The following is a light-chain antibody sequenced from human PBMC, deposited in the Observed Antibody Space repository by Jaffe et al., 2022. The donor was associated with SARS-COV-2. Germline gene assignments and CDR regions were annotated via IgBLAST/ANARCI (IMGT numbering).Light chain of an antibody. CDR3: CSYAGRGTYI. Sequence: QSALTQPASVSGSPGQSITISCSGTSSDVGSYNLVSWYQQLPGKAPKLLIFEDSQRPSGLSNRFSGSKSGNMASLTISGLLAEDEAEYYCCSYAGRGTYIFGTGTKVTVL. CDR2: EDS. V-gene: IGLV2-23*01. J-gene: IGLJ1*01. CDR1: SSDVGSYNL.